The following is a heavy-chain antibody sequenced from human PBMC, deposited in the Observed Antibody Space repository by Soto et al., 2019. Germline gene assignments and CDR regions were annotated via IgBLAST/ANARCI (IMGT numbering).Heavy chain of an antibody. Sequence: PGGSLRLSFAASGFSFTNAWMSWCGQSPGKGLEGMGRIKSKTEGATTDYAGPVKGRFTISRDDAKKTLFVQMNGLKNEAPAVYYCTTIIMKGKWALGPWGQGTLVTVPS. V-gene: IGHV3-15*05. J-gene: IGHJ5*02. D-gene: IGHD1-26*01. CDR2: IKSKTEGATT. CDR3: TTIIMKGKWALGP. CDR1: GFSFTNAW.